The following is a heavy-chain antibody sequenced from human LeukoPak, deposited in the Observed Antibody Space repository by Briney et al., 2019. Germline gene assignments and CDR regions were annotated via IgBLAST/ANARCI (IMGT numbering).Heavy chain of an antibody. CDR1: GYSFTSYW. D-gene: IGHD1-26*01. CDR2: IYPGDSDT. CDR3: ARRVAGSYHDAFDI. V-gene: IGHV5-51*01. J-gene: IGHJ3*02. Sequence: GESLKIPCTGSGYSFTSYWIGWVRQMPGKGLEWMRIIYPGDSDTRYSPSFQGQVTISADKSISTAYLQWSSLRASDTAMYYCARRVAGSYHDAFDIWGQGTMVTVPS.